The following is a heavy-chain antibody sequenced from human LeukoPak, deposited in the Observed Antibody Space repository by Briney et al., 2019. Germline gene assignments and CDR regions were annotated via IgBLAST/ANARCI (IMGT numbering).Heavy chain of an antibody. V-gene: IGHV3-21*01. CDR2: ISSSSGYI. Sequence: GGSLRLSCAASGFTFNSYSMNWVRQTPGKGLEWVSSISSSSGYINYADSVKGRFTVSRDSAKNSLYLQMDSLRAEDTAVYYCARDSGCCSSTGCYVHYFDYWGQGTLVTVSS. J-gene: IGHJ4*02. CDR3: ARDSGCCSSTGCYVHYFDY. D-gene: IGHD2-2*01. CDR1: GFTFNSYS.